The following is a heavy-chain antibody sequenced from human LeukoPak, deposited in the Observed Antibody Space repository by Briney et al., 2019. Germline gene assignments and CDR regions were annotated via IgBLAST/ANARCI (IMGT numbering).Heavy chain of an antibody. CDR3: ARDHYDFWSGYKVWDYFDY. D-gene: IGHD3-3*01. V-gene: IGHV3-7*01. Sequence: PGGSLRLSCAAPGFTFSSYWMSWVRQAPGKGLEWVANIKQDGSEKYYVDSVKGRFTISRDNAKNSLYLQMNSLRAEDTAVYYCARDHYDFWSGYKVWDYFDYWGQGTLVTVSS. J-gene: IGHJ4*02. CDR2: IKQDGSEK. CDR1: GFTFSSYW.